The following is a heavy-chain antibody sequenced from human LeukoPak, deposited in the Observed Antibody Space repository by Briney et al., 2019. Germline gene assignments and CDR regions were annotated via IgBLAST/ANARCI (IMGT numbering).Heavy chain of an antibody. CDR2: INPNSGGT. J-gene: IGHJ5*02. V-gene: IGHV1-2*02. Sequence: ASVKVSCKASGYTFTGYYMHWVRQAPGQGLEWMGWINPNSGGTNYAQKFQGRVTMTRGTSISTAYMELSRLRSDDTAVYYCARPPYSYAASWFDPWGQGTLATVSS. CDR1: GYTFTGYY. D-gene: IGHD5-18*01. CDR3: ARPPYSYAASWFDP.